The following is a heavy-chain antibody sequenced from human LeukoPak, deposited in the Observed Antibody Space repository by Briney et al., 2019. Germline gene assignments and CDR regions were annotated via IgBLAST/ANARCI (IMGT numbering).Heavy chain of an antibody. D-gene: IGHD2-15*01. CDR2: IRPDGSDK. J-gene: IGHJ4*02. CDR1: GFIFSTYG. V-gene: IGHV3-30*02. CDR3: GKRDSSSDY. Sequence: PGGSLRLSCAASGFIFSTYGMHWVRQAPGKGLEWVAFIRPDGSDKSYAGSVKGRFTISRDDPKNTLYLEMNTLRPEDTAVYYCGKRDSSSDYWGQGTLVTVSS.